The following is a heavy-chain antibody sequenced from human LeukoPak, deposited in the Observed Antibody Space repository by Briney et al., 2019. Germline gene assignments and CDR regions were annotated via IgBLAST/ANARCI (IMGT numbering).Heavy chain of an antibody. Sequence: SQTLSLTCTVSGGSISSGSYYWSWIRQPAGKGLEWIGRIYTSGSTNYNPSLKSRVTISVDTSKNQFSLKLSSVTAAGTAVYYCARDKGLVGPGWFDPWGQGTLVTVSS. CDR3: ARDKGLVGPGWFDP. CDR2: IYTSGST. D-gene: IGHD3-10*01. J-gene: IGHJ5*02. V-gene: IGHV4-61*02. CDR1: GGSISSGSYY.